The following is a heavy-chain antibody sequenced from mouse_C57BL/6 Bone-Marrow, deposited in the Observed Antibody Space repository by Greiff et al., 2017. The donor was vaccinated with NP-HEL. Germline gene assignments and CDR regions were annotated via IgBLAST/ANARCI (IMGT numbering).Heavy chain of an antibody. D-gene: IGHD1-1*01. CDR1: GFNIKDDY. J-gene: IGHJ1*03. Sequence: VQLQQSGAELVRPGASVKLSCTASGFNIKDDYMHWVKQRPEQGLEWIGWIDPENGDTEYASKFQGKATITADTSSNTAYLQLSSLTSEDTAVYYGTYYYGSPYWYFDVWGTGTTVTVSS. CDR2: IDPENGDT. CDR3: TYYYGSPYWYFDV. V-gene: IGHV14-4*01.